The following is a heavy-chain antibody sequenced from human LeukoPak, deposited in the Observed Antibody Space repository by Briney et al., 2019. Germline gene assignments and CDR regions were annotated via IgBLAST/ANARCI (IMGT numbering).Heavy chain of an antibody. CDR1: GFTFDNYA. CDR2: INWNSNTI. V-gene: IGHV3-9*01. J-gene: IGHJ4*02. CDR3: AKDSDEVY. Sequence: PGGPLRLSCAASGFTFDNYAMHWVRQAPGKGLEWVSGINWNSNTIGYADSVKGRFTISRDNAKNSLYLQMNSLRAEDTALYYCAKDSDEVYWGQGTLVTVSS.